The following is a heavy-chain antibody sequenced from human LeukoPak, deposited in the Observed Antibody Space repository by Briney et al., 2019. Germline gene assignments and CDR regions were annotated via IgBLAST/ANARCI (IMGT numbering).Heavy chain of an antibody. CDR3: ARDWNGSGIDY. V-gene: IGHV3-48*03. D-gene: IGHD3-10*01. Sequence: GGSLRLSCEASGFSFSTYNMNWVRQAPGKGLEWVSYISSSGSIIYYADSVKGRFTISRDNAKNSLYLQMNSLRVEDTAVYYCARDWNGSGIDYWGQGTLVTVSS. CDR2: ISSSGSII. CDR1: GFSFSTYN. J-gene: IGHJ4*02.